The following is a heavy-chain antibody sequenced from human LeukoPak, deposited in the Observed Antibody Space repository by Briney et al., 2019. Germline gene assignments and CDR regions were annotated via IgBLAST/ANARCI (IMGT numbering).Heavy chain of an antibody. D-gene: IGHD3-3*01. V-gene: IGHV4-39*01. CDR2: IFSSGST. Sequence: PSETLSLTCVVSGVSVSSSQNSWGWIRRPPGKGLEWVGTIFSSGSTYYNPSLRTRVSISVDKAKNQFSLDLGSVTAADTAVYYCARVLRPPGYYSNPRSGSFDFWGQGTLVSVSS. CDR1: GVSVSSSQNS. J-gene: IGHJ4*02. CDR3: ARVLRPPGYYSNPRSGSFDF.